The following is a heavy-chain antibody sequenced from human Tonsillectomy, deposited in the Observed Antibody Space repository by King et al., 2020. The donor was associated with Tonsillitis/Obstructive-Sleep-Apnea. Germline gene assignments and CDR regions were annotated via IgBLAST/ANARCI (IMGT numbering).Heavy chain of an antibody. V-gene: IGHV3-30*04. CDR1: GFTFSSYA. J-gene: IGHJ6*03. CDR2: ISYDGSIK. CDR3: ARGGGNDYGDYPMDV. D-gene: IGHD4-17*01. Sequence: VQLVESGGGVVQPGRSLRLSCAASGFTFSSYAMYWVRQAPGKGLEWVAVISYDGSIKYYADSVKGRFTISRDNSKNTLYLQMNSLRDEDTAVYYCARGGGNDYGDYPMDVWGKGTTVTVSS.